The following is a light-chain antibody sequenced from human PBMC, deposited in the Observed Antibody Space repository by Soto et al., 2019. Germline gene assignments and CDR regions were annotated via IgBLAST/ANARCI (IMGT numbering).Light chain of an antibody. CDR2: AAS. V-gene: IGKV1-12*01. CDR1: QGISSW. Sequence: DIQMTQSPSSLSASVGDRVTITCGASQGISSWLAWYQKKPGKAPNLLIYAASSLQSGVPSRFSGSESGTDFTLTISSLQPEDCAIYFCQQANSFPITFGQGTRLEIK. CDR3: QQANSFPIT. J-gene: IGKJ5*01.